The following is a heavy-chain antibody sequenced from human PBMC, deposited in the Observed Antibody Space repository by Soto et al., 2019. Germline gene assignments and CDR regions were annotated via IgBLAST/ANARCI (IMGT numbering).Heavy chain of an antibody. D-gene: IGHD3-10*01. Sequence: PSETLSLTCTVSVGSSTSYYWSWIRQPPGKGLEWVGYIHNSGSTSYNPSLQSRVTISADVSKNQFSLDLRSVTAADTAVCYCARRWSGTDYWGHGTLVTVSS. CDR3: ARRWSGTDY. V-gene: IGHV4-59*01. J-gene: IGHJ4*01. CDR2: IHNSGST. CDR1: VGSSTSYY.